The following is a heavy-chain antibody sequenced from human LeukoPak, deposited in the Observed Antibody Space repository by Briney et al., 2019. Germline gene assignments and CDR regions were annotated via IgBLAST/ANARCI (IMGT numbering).Heavy chain of an antibody. V-gene: IGHV1-18*01. CDR2: ISTYNGDT. CDR3: TRDPSNTSGWYIYFDY. CDR1: GYAFKKYA. D-gene: IGHD6-19*01. J-gene: IGHJ4*02. Sequence: ASVKVSCEASGYAFKKYAISWVRQAPGQGLEWMGWISTYNGDTNYAQNFKGRVTMTTDASTSTAYMELRSLRSDDTAVYYCTRDPSNTSGWYIYFDYWGQGALVTVSS.